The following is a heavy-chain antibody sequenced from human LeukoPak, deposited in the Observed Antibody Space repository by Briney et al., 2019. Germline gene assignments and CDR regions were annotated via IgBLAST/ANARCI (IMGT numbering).Heavy chain of an antibody. D-gene: IGHD5-18*01. J-gene: IGHJ4*01. V-gene: IGHV5-51*01. CDR3: ARQDTAMVTPIDY. Sequence: HAESLKIFCMVSADSFTNYWVGRARQMPGKGLEWMGIIYPGDSDMRYSPSFQGQVTISADRSINTAYLQWSSLKASDTGMYYCARQDTAMVTPIDYWGHGTLVTVSS. CDR2: IYPGDSDM. CDR1: ADSFTNYW.